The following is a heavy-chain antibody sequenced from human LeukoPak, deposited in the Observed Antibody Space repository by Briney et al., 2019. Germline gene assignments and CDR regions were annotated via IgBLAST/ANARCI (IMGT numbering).Heavy chain of an antibody. CDR2: VRSDGSNK. Sequence: PGGSLRLSCAASRFTLSSHGMHWVRQAPGKGLEWVAFVRSDGSNKDYADSVKGRFTISRDNFKNTLYLQMDSLRPEDTALYYCAKDGYCGRDCYGGLFEHWGQGALVTVSS. CDR3: AKDGYCGRDCYGGLFEH. CDR1: RFTLSSHG. D-gene: IGHD2-21*02. J-gene: IGHJ4*02. V-gene: IGHV3-30*02.